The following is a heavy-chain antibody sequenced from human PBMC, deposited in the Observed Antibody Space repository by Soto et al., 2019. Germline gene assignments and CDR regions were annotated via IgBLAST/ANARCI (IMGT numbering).Heavy chain of an antibody. CDR1: GYTFSDFD. CDR2: MNPNSGNT. J-gene: IGHJ6*02. V-gene: IGHV1-8*01. Sequence: ASVKVSCKASGYTFSDFDINWVRQATGQGLEWMGWMNPNSGNTGYAQKFQGRVTMTRNTSISTAYMELSSLRSEDTAVYYCARGPSPYYDVYYYYGMDVWGQGTTVTVSS. CDR3: ARGPSPYYDVYYYYGMDV. D-gene: IGHD1-26*01.